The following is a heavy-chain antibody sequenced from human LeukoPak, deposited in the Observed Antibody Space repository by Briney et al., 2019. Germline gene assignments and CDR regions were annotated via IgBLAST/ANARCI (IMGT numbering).Heavy chain of an antibody. Sequence: ASVKVSCKASGYTFTGYYMHWVRQAPGQGLEWMGWINPNSGCTNYAQKFQGRVTMTRDTSISTAYMELSRLRSDDTAVYYCARDDSSGYSDYWGQGTLVTVSS. CDR2: INPNSGCT. CDR1: GYTFTGYY. CDR3: ARDDSSGYSDY. J-gene: IGHJ4*02. V-gene: IGHV1-2*02. D-gene: IGHD3-22*01.